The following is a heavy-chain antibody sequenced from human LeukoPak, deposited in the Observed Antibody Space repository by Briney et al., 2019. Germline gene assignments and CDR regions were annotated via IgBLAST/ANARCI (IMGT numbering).Heavy chain of an antibody. V-gene: IGHV3-21*01. CDR2: ISSSSSYI. Sequence: GGSLRLSCAASGFTFSSYSMNWVRQAPGKGLEWVSSISSSSSYIYYADSVKGRFTISRDNAKNSLYLQMNSLRAEDTAVYYCAREVSYYYDSSGYYYFDYWGQGTLVTASS. J-gene: IGHJ4*02. D-gene: IGHD3-22*01. CDR3: AREVSYYYDSSGYYYFDY. CDR1: GFTFSSYS.